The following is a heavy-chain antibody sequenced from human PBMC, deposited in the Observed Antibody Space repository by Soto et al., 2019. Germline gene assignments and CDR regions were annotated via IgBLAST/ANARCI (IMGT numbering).Heavy chain of an antibody. Sequence: SETLSLTCTVSGGSISSGDYYWSWIRQPPGKGLEWIGYIYYSGSTYYNPSLKSRVTISVDTSKNQFSLKLSSVTAADTAVYYCARGKRMTTVTTHDYWGQGTLVTVSS. CDR1: GGSISSGDYY. CDR2: IYYSGST. V-gene: IGHV4-30-4*01. CDR3: ARGKRMTTVTTHDY. J-gene: IGHJ4*02. D-gene: IGHD4-4*01.